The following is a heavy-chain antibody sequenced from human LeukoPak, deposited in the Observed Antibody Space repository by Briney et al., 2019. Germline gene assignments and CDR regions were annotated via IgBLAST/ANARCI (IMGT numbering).Heavy chain of an antibody. CDR3: ARVAAAGTGWFDP. CDR1: GGSISSYY. D-gene: IGHD6-13*01. J-gene: IGHJ5*02. CDR2: IYYSGST. V-gene: IGHV4-59*01. Sequence: SETLSLTCTVSGGSISSYYWSWLRQPPGKGLEWIGYIYYSGSTNYNPSLKSRVTISVDTSKNQFSLKLSSVTAADTAVYYCARVAAAGTGWFDPWGQGTLVTVSS.